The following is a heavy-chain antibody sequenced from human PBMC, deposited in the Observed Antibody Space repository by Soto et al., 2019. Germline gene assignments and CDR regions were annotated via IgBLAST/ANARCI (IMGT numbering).Heavy chain of an antibody. Sequence: PGGSLRLSCAASGFTFSSYTMHWVRQAPGKGLEWVAVISYDGSNEYYADSVKGRFTISRDNSKNTLYLQMNSLRAEDTAVYYCAKDSSGLDYWGQGTLVTVSS. CDR3: AKDSSGLDY. D-gene: IGHD6-19*01. J-gene: IGHJ4*02. V-gene: IGHV3-30*18. CDR2: ISYDGSNE. CDR1: GFTFSSYT.